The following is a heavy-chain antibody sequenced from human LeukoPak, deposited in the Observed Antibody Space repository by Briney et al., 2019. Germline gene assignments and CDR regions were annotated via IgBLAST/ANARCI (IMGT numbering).Heavy chain of an antibody. D-gene: IGHD6-19*01. CDR3: ARVSSGWSEFDY. CDR2: IYYSGST. J-gene: IGHJ4*02. V-gene: IGHV4-59*01. Sequence: SETLSLTCTVSGGSISSYYWSWIRQPPGKGLEWIGYIYYSGSTNYNPSLKSRVTISVDTSKNQFSLELSSVTAADTAVYYCARVSSGWSEFDYWGQGTLVTVSS. CDR1: GGSISSYY.